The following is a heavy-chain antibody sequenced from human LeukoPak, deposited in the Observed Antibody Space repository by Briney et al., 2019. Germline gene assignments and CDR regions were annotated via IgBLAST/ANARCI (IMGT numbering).Heavy chain of an antibody. Sequence: PGGSLRLSCAASGFTFSTYEMNWVRQAPGKGLEWVSYISSSGSTIYYADSVKGRFTISRDNAKNSLYLQMNSLRAEDTAAYYCARVGAYAAVNCWGQGTLVTVSS. D-gene: IGHD3-16*01. CDR2: ISSSGSTI. V-gene: IGHV3-48*03. CDR3: ARVGAYAAVNC. CDR1: GFTFSTYE. J-gene: IGHJ4*02.